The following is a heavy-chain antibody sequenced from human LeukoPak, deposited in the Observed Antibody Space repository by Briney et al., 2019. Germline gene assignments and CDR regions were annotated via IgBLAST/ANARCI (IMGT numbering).Heavy chain of an antibody. CDR2: INPYNGNT. D-gene: IGHD5-18*01. V-gene: IGHV1-18*01. CDR3: AKDRRGYSYVEGGNWFDP. CDR1: GYTFTTYG. J-gene: IGHJ5*02. Sequence: ASVKVSCKASGYTFTTYGISWVRQAPGQGLECMGWINPYNGNTNYAQKLQGRVTMTTDTSTSTAYMELRSLRSDDTAVYYCAKDRRGYSYVEGGNWFDPWGQGTLVTVSS.